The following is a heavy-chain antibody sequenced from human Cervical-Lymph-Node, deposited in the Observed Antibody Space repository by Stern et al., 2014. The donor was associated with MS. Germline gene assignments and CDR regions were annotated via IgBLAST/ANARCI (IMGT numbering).Heavy chain of an antibody. D-gene: IGHD3-3*01. V-gene: IGHV1-24*01. J-gene: IGHJ6*02. CDR2: FDPEDGET. CDR1: GYTLTELS. Sequence: QVQLLQPGAEVKKPGASVKVSCKVSGYTLTELSMHWVRQAPGKGLEWMGGFDPEDGETIYAQKFQGRVTMPEDTSTDTAYMELSSLRSEDTAVYYCATDRDDFRSGYSAPTKGYGLDVWGQGTTVTVTS. CDR3: ATDRDDFRSGYSAPTKGYGLDV.